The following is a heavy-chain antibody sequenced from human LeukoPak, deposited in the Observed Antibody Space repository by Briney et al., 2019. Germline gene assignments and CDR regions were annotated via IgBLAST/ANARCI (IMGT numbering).Heavy chain of an antibody. Sequence: SETLSLTCTVSGGSISSYYWSWIRQPPGKGLEWIGYIYYSGSTNYNPSLKSRVTISVDTSKNQFSLKLSSVTAADTAVYYCARGMGIAARLFDYWGQGTLVTVSS. CDR1: GGSISSYY. D-gene: IGHD6-6*01. CDR2: IYYSGST. J-gene: IGHJ4*02. CDR3: ARGMGIAARLFDY. V-gene: IGHV4-59*08.